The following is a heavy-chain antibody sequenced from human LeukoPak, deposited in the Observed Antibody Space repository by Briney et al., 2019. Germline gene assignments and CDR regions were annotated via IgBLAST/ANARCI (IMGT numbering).Heavy chain of an antibody. CDR2: ISGSGGFT. D-gene: IGHD3-3*01. CDR1: GFTFSSYA. V-gene: IGHV3-23*01. J-gene: IGHJ4*02. CDR3: AKGHDFWSGYYDY. Sequence: PGGSLRLSCAVSGFTFSSYAMSWVRQAPGKGLEWVSAISGSGGFTYSADSVKGRFTISRDNSKNTLYLQMNSLRAEDTAVYYCAKGHDFWSGYYDYWGQGTLVTVSS.